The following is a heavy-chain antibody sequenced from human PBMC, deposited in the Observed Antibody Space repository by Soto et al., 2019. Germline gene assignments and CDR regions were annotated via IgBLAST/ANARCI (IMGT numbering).Heavy chain of an antibody. J-gene: IGHJ4*02. CDR3: ARDGGGSYYDY. D-gene: IGHD1-26*01. V-gene: IGHV3-33*01. Sequence: QVQLVESGGGVVQPGRSLRLSCAASGFTFSSYGMHWVRQAPGKGLEWVAVIWYDGSNKYYADSVKGRFTISRDNSKNTLYLQMNSLRAEDTAVYYCARDGGGSYYDYWGQGTLVTVSP. CDR2: IWYDGSNK. CDR1: GFTFSSYG.